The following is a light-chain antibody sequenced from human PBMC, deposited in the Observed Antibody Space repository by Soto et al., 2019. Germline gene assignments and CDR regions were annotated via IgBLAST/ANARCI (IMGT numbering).Light chain of an antibody. V-gene: IGLV2-11*01. CDR3: CSYAGSYSYV. Sequence: QSALTQPRSVSGSPGQSVTISCTETSSDVGGYNYVSWYQQHPGKAPQLMLYDVSKRPSGVPDRFSGSKSGNTASLTISGLQAEDEADYYCCSYAGSYSYVFGTGTKVTV. CDR1: SSDVGGYNY. J-gene: IGLJ1*01. CDR2: DVS.